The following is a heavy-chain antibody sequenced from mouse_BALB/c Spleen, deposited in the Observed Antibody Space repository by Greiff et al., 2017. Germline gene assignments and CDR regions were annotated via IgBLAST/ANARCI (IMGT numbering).Heavy chain of an antibody. CDR3: ARGRDYPAWFAY. CDR1: GFTFSSYA. CDR2: ISSGGST. Sequence: EVQLQESGGGLVKPGGSLKLSCAASGFTFSSYAMSWVRQTPEKRLEWVASISSGGSTYYPDSVKGRFTISRDNARSILYLQMSSLRSEDTAMYYCARGRDYPAWFAYWGQGTLVTVSA. J-gene: IGHJ3*01. V-gene: IGHV5-6-5*01. D-gene: IGHD2-4*01.